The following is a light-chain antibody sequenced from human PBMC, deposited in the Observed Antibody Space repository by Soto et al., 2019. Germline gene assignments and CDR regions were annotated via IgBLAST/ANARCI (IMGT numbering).Light chain of an antibody. CDR1: QSVSSSY. V-gene: IGKV3D-20*02. J-gene: IGKJ4*01. CDR2: GAS. Sequence: EIVLTPSPATLSVSAGGTVTLSCRASQSVSSSYLAWYQQKPGQAPRLLIYGASSRATGIPDRFSGSGSGTDFTLTISSLEPEDFAVYYCQQRSNWPPLTFGGGTKVDIK. CDR3: QQRSNWPPLT.